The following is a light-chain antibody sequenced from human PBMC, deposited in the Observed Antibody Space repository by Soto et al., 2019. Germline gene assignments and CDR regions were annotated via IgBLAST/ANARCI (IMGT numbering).Light chain of an antibody. CDR1: QSISSY. CDR2: AAS. Sequence: DIQMTQSPSTLSASVGDRLTITCRASQSISSYLNWYQQKPGKAPKLLIYAASSLQSGVPSRFSGSGSGTDFTLTISSLQPEDFATYYCQQSYSTPITFGQGTRLEIK. CDR3: QQSYSTPIT. J-gene: IGKJ5*01. V-gene: IGKV1-39*01.